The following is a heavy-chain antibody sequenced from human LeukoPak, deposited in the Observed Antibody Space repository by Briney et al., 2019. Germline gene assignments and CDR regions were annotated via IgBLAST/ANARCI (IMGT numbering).Heavy chain of an antibody. J-gene: IGHJ4*02. D-gene: IGHD3-10*01. V-gene: IGHV3-15*01. CDR2: IKNKPDGGTT. CDR1: GFTFDDYS. Sequence: GGSLRLSCAASGFTFDDYSMNWVRQAPGKGLEWVGRIKNKPDGGTTDYAAPVQGRFTISRDDSKNTLSLQMNSLKAEDTAVYYCTVVNYGSGSYPLGYWGQGTLVTVSS. CDR3: TVVNYGSGSYPLGY.